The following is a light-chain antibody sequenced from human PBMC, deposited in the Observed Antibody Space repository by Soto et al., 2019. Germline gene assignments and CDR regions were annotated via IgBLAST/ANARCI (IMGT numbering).Light chain of an antibody. CDR2: GAS. CDR3: QQSYTSPTT. J-gene: IGKJ5*01. V-gene: IGKV1-39*01. Sequence: DIQMTQSPSFLSASVVDRVTITFRASQSIGKHLNWYQQKPGKAPKFLIYGASTLQSGVPPRFTGSGSGTDFTLTVNSLQAEDFATYYCQQSYTSPTTFGQGTRLEIK. CDR1: QSIGKH.